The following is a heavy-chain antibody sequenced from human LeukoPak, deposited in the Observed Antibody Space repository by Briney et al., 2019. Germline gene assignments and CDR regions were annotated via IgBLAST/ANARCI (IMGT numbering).Heavy chain of an antibody. J-gene: IGHJ4*02. D-gene: IGHD3-22*01. Sequence: SETLSLTCAVYGGYFSGYYWSWIRQPPGKGLEWIGQINHSGSTNYNPSLKSRVTISVDTSKNQFSLKLSSVTAADTAVYYCARGSPSSGYYYDSSGYYRIEYYFDYWGQGTLVTVSS. CDR3: ARGSPSSGYYYDSSGYYRIEYYFDY. CDR1: GGYFSGYY. V-gene: IGHV4-34*01. CDR2: INHSGST.